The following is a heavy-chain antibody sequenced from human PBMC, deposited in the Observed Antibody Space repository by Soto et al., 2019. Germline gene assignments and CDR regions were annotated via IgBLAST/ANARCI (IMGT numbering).Heavy chain of an antibody. D-gene: IGHD6-13*01. V-gene: IGHV4-30-4*01. J-gene: IGHJ3*02. CDR3: ARACSSSWCFFAFDI. CDR2: IYYSGST. CDR1: GGSISSGDYY. Sequence: SETLSLTCTVSGGSISSGDYYWSWIRQPPGKGLEWIGYIYYSGSTYYNPSLKSRVTISVDTSKNQFSLKLSSVTAADTAVYYCARACSSSWCFFAFDIWGQGTMVTVS.